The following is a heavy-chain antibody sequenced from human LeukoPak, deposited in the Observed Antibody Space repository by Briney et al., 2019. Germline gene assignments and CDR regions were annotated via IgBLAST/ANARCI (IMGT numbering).Heavy chain of an antibody. CDR1: GFTFSSYG. D-gene: IGHD3-22*01. Sequence: GSLRLSCAASGFTFSSYGMHWVRQAPGKGLEWVAVIWYDGSNKYYADSVKGRFTISRDNSKNTLYVQMNSLRAEDTAVYYCARGHDYYDSSDYYYFNYWGQGTLVTVSS. J-gene: IGHJ4*02. V-gene: IGHV3-33*01. CDR2: IWYDGSNK. CDR3: ARGHDYYDSSDYYYFNY.